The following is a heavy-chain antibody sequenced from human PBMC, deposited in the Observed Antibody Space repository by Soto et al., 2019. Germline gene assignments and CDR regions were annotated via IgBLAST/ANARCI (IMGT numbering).Heavy chain of an antibody. J-gene: IGHJ3*02. Sequence: SETLSLTCNVSGDSVYTTSYYWAWVRQPPGGGLQWIGSAYYGLNAYYNPSLRSRVSISLDTSKNQFSLKLSSVTAADTAVYYCARGLQYFDILTGYSPDAFVIRDQGTMVTVSS. V-gene: IGHV4-39*07. D-gene: IGHD3-9*01. CDR1: GDSVYTTSYY. CDR2: AYYGLNA. CDR3: ARGLQYFDILTGYSPDAFVI.